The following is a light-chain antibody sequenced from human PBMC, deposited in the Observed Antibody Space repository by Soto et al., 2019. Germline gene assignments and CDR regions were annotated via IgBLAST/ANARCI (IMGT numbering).Light chain of an antibody. CDR1: QSVSSN. CDR2: GAS. J-gene: IGKJ4*01. CDR3: QQYNNWPPGT. V-gene: IGKV3-15*01. Sequence: DIVMTQSPATLSVSPGERATLSCRASQSVSSNLAWYQQKPGQAPRLLIYGASTRATGIPARFSGSGSGTEVTITTSSLQSADVLVYYCQQYNNWPPGTFGGGTKVEIK.